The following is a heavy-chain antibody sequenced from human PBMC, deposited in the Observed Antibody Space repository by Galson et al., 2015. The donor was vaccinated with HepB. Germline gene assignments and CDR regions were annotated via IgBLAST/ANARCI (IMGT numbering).Heavy chain of an antibody. Sequence: SLRLSCAASGFTFDDYGMSWVRQAPGKGLEWVSGINWNGGSTGYADSVKGRFTISRDSAKNSLYLQMNSLRAEDTALYHCARVGYDYVWGFDYWGQGTLVTVSS. V-gene: IGHV3-20*01. J-gene: IGHJ4*02. D-gene: IGHD3-16*01. CDR1: GFTFDDYG. CDR3: ARVGYDYVWGFDY. CDR2: INWNGGST.